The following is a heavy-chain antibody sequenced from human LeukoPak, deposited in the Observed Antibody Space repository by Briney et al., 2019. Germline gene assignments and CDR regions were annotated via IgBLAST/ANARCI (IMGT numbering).Heavy chain of an antibody. J-gene: IGHJ4*02. CDR3: ARSRSATVTPWYY. D-gene: IGHD4-11*01. CDR2: IYYSGST. Sequence: SETLSLTCTVSGGSISSYYWNWIRQPPGKGLEWIGYIYYSGSTNYNPSLKSRVTISVDTSKNQFSLKLSSVTAADTAVYYCARSRSATVTPWYYWGQGTLVTVSS. V-gene: IGHV4-59*01. CDR1: GGSISSYY.